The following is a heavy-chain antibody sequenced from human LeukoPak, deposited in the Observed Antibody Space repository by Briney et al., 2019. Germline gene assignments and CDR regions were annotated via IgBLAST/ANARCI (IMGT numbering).Heavy chain of an antibody. J-gene: IGHJ5*02. D-gene: IGHD4-23*01. CDR2: IYYSGST. CDR3: ARVPSDYGGNPTPRRAQTYGFDP. V-gene: IGHV4-30-4*01. Sequence: PSQTLSLTCTVSGGSISSGDYYWSWIRQPPGKGLEWIGYIYYSGSTYYNPSLKSRVTISVDTSKNQFSLKLSSVTAADTAVYYCARVPSDYGGNPTPRRAQTYGFDPWGQGTLVTVSS. CDR1: GGSISSGDYY.